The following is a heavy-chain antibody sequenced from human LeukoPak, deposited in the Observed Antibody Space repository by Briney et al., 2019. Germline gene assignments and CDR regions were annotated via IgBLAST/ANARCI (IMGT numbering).Heavy chain of an antibody. D-gene: IGHD1-26*01. Sequence: GGSLRLSCAASGFTFSSYAMHWVRQAPGKGLEWVAVISYDGSNKYYADSVKGRFTISRDNSKYTLYLQMNSLRAEDTAVYYCAKDLVRGINYYYYYGMDVWGQGTTVTVSS. J-gene: IGHJ6*02. CDR3: AKDLVRGINYYYYYGMDV. CDR2: ISYDGSNK. V-gene: IGHV3-30*01. CDR1: GFTFSSYA.